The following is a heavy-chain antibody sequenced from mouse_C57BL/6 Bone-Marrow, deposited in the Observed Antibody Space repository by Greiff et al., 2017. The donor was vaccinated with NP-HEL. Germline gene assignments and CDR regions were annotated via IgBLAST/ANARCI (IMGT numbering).Heavy chain of an antibody. V-gene: IGHV14-4*01. D-gene: IGHD4-1*01. CDR1: GFNIKDDY. CDR3: KAFTTGTSRDFDY. CDR2: IDPENGDT. J-gene: IGHJ2*01. Sequence: VQLQQSGAELVRPGASVKLSCTASGFNIKDDYMHWVKQRPEQGLEWIGWIDPENGDTEYASKFQGKATITADTSSNTAYLQLSSLTSEDTAVYYCKAFTTGTSRDFDYWGQGTTLTVSS.